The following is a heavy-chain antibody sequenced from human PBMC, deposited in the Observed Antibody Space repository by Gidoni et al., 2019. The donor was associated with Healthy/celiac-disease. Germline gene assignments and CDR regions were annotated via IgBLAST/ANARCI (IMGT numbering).Heavy chain of an antibody. CDR3: ARTPGIAAAGTMDV. CDR1: GFTFSSYS. J-gene: IGHJ6*03. Sequence: EVQLVESGGGLVKPGGSLRLSCAASGFTFSSYSMNWVRQAPGKGLEWVSSISSSSSYIYYADSVKGRFTISRDNAKNSLYLQMNSLRAEDTAVYYCARTPGIAAAGTMDVWGKGTTVTVSS. CDR2: ISSSSSYI. V-gene: IGHV3-21*01. D-gene: IGHD6-13*01.